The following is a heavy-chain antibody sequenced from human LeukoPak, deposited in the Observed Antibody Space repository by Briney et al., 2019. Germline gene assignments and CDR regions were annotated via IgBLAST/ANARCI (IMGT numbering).Heavy chain of an antibody. V-gene: IGHV3-23*01. CDR2: ISGSGYYT. D-gene: IGHD2-2*01. J-gene: IGHJ6*03. Sequence: GGSLRLSCEVSGSGCTFGNFALSWVRQAPGKGLEWVSGISGSGYYTYYADSVKGRFTISRDNSKNTVYIQINSLRAEDTAVYYCAKDGSWGDYQFYFYMDVWGKGTTVTVSS. CDR1: GSGCTFGNFA. CDR3: AKDGSWGDYQFYFYMDV.